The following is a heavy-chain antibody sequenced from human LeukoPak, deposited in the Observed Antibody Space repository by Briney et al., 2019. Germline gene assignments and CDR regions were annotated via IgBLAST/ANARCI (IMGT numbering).Heavy chain of an antibody. Sequence: SETLSLTCTVSGGSISSYYWSWIRQSPGKGLEWIGRIYTSGSTNYNPSLKSRVTISVGTSKNQFSLKLSSVTAADTAVYYCARSSGWYRRYYFDYWGQGTLVTVSS. J-gene: IGHJ4*02. D-gene: IGHD6-19*01. V-gene: IGHV4-4*07. CDR3: ARSSGWYRRYYFDY. CDR2: IYTSGST. CDR1: GGSISSYY.